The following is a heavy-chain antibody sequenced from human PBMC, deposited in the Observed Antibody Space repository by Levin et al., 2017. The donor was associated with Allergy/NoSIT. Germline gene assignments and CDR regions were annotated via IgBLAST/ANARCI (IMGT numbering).Heavy chain of an antibody. V-gene: IGHV4-61*01. J-gene: IGHJ5*02. CDR3: ARGEYYYGSGNWFDP. CDR2: IYSSGRT. CDR1: GGSVSVSSGTYY. D-gene: IGHD3-10*01. Sequence: NPSETLSLTCTVSGGSVSVSSGTYYWNWIRQPPGKGLEWIGYIYSSGRTKYNPSLKSRVSISVDTSKNQFSLKLSSVTAADTAVYFCARGEYYYGSGNWFDPWGQGTLVTVSS.